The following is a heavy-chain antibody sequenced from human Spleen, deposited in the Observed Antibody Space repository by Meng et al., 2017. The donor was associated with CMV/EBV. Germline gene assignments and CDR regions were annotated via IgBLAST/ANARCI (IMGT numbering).Heavy chain of an antibody. CDR2: INPNSGGT. CDR1: GYTFTGYY. J-gene: IGHJ4*02. Sequence: ASVKVSCKASGYTFTGYYMHWVRQAPGQGLERMGWINPNSGGTNYAQKFQGRLTMTRDTSISTAYLELSRLRSDDTAVYYCARDFGSFSMSDDWGQGTLVTVSS. CDR3: ARDFGSFSMSDD. D-gene: IGHD3-22*01. V-gene: IGHV1-2*02.